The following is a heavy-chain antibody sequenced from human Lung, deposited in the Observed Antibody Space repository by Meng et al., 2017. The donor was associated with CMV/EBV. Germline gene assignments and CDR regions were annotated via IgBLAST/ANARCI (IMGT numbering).Heavy chain of an antibody. CDR3: AKETGPISGGYYYYGIDV. D-gene: IGHD3-3*01. CDR1: GSIFSSYG. Sequence: SYAAAGSIFSSYGMHWVREAPGKGLEGVAFIRYDGKNEYSADSVKGRFSISRDDSKNTQYLQMNSLRPEDTAVYYWAKETGPISGGYYYYGIDVWXQGTTVTVSS. J-gene: IGHJ6*02. CDR2: IRYDGKNE. V-gene: IGHV3-30*02.